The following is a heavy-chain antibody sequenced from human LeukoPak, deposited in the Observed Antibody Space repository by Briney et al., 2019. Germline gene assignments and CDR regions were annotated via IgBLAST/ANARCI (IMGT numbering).Heavy chain of an antibody. V-gene: IGHV1-69*01. J-gene: IGHJ6*03. D-gene: IGHD6-19*01. CDR3: ARDAEGAVAVNAPYYYYYYMDV. CDR2: IIPIFGTA. CDR1: GGTFSSYA. Sequence: SVTVSCKPSGGTFSSYAISWVRQAPGQGLEWMGGIIPIFGTANYAQKFQGRVTITADESTSTAYMELSSLRSEDTAVYYCARDAEGAVAVNAPYYYYYYMDVWGKGATVTVSS.